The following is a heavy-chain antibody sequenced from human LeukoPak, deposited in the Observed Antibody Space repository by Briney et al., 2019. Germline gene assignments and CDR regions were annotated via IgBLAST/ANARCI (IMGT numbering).Heavy chain of an antibody. CDR3: IKAAADY. D-gene: IGHD6-13*01. Sequence: GASVKVSCKASGGTFSSYAISWVRQATGQGLEWMGWMNPNSGNTGYAQKFQGRVTMTRNTSISTAYMELSSLRSEDTAVYYCIKAAADYWGQGTLVTVSS. CDR1: GGTFSSYA. V-gene: IGHV1-8*02. J-gene: IGHJ4*02. CDR2: MNPNSGNT.